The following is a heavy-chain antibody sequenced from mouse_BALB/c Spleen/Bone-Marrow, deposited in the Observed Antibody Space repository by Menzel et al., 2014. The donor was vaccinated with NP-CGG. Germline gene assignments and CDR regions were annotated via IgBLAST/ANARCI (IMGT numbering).Heavy chain of an antibody. V-gene: IGHV2-2*02. CDR2: IWSGGST. D-gene: IGHD1-2*01. Sequence: QVQLKESGPGLVQPSQSLSITCTVSGFSLTSHGVHWVRQSPGKGLEWLGVIWSGGSTDYNAAFISRLSISKDNSKSQVFFKMNSLQANDTAIYYCASTTALYYYAMDYWGQGTSVTVSS. CDR1: GFSLTSHG. J-gene: IGHJ4*01. CDR3: ASTTALYYYAMDY.